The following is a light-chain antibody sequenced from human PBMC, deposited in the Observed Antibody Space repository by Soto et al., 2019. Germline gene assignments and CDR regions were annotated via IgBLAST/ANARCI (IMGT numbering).Light chain of an antibody. J-gene: IGKJ5*01. CDR1: QFISTH. Sequence: IQMTQFTSSLSASVGDTVTINCRASQFISTHLSWYRHKPGRGPELLIQAASSLLSGVPSRFSGSASEADFTLTITALQPEDFATYFCQQSHSLPIPFGQLTRLEIK. CDR3: QQSHSLPIP. CDR2: AAS. V-gene: IGKV1-39*01.